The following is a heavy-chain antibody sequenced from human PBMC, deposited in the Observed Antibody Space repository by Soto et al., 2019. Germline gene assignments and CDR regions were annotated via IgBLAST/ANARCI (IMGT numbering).Heavy chain of an antibody. CDR1: GGSFSGYY. V-gene: IGHV4-34*01. CDR2: INHSGST. Sequence: SETLSLTCAVYGGSFSGYYWSWIRQPPGKGLEWIGEINHSGSTNYNPSLKSRVTISVDTSKNQFSLRLTSVTAAETGVYYCARARGRSSGWGAYYYYGLDVWGQGTTVTVSS. CDR3: ARARGRSSGWGAYYYYGLDV. J-gene: IGHJ6*02. D-gene: IGHD6-19*01.